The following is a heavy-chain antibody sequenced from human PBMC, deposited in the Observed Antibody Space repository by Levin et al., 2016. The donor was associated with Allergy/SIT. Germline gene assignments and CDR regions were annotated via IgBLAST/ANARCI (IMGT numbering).Heavy chain of an antibody. J-gene: IGHJ4*02. Sequence: PGKGLEWIGYIYYSGSTNYNPSLKSRVTISVDTSKNQFSLKLSSVTAADTAVYYCARAPIYCSGGSCYPNPFDYWGQGTLVTVSS. V-gene: IGHV4-59*13. CDR3: ARAPIYCSGGSCYPNPFDY. CDR2: IYYSGST. D-gene: IGHD2-15*01.